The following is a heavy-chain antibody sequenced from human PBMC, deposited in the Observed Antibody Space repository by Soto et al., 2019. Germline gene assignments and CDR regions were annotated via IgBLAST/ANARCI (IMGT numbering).Heavy chain of an antibody. CDR1: GYDFARTW. Sequence: GESLKISCKASGYDFARTWIGWVRQLPGKGLDWLGIIYPGDSETRYSPSFRGQVTFSVDMSISTAYLQWSSLKTSDIAIYYCARLVGAYDSYFDHWGQGTRVTVS. V-gene: IGHV5-51*01. J-gene: IGHJ4*02. CDR2: IYPGDSET. D-gene: IGHD5-12*01. CDR3: ARLVGAYDSYFDH.